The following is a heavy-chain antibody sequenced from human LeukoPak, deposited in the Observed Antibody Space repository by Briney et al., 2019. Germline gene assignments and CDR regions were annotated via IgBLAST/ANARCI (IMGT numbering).Heavy chain of an antibody. CDR2: IYYSGST. J-gene: IGHJ5*02. V-gene: IGHV4-59*08. CDR3: ARHVRIYRRAAAGKDGDNWFDP. D-gene: IGHD6-13*01. CDR1: GGSISSYY. Sequence: SETLSLTCTVAGGSISSYYWSWIRQPPGKGLEWIGSIYYSGSTNYKPSLKSRVTISVDTSKNQFSLRLSSVTAADTAVYYCARHVRIYRRAAAGKDGDNWFDPWGQGTLVTVSS.